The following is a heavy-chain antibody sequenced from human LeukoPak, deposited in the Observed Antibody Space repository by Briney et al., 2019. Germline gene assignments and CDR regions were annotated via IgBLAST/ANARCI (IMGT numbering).Heavy chain of an antibody. CDR1: GFTFSSYG. V-gene: IGHV3-33*01. Sequence: PGGSLRLSCAASGFTFSSYGMHWVRQAPGKGLEWVAVIWYDGNNKYYADSVKGRFTISRDNSKNTLYLQMNSLRAEDTAVYYCARDGAYVDTAMVLDYWGQGTLVTVSS. CDR2: IWYDGNNK. D-gene: IGHD5-18*01. CDR3: ARDGAYVDTAMVLDY. J-gene: IGHJ4*02.